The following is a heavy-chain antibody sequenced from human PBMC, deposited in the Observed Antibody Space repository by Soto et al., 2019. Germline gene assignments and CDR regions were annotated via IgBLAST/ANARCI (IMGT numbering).Heavy chain of an antibody. CDR1: GFTFTSHA. J-gene: IGHJ6*02. V-gene: IGHV3-30*18. D-gene: IGHD2-2*01. CDR3: AKDSGYQLPDNYFYYGLGV. CDR2: ISYDEIDK. Sequence: PGGSLRLSCAASGFTFTSHAMHWVRQTPGKGLEWVAAISYDEIDKKYASSVKGRFTVSRDNVKNTLSLQMNSLRPEDTAVYYCAKDSGYQLPDNYFYYGLGVGGQGPTVTVSS.